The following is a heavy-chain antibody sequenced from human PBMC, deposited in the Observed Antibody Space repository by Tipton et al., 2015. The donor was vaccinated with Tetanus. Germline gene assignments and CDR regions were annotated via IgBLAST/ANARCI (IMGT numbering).Heavy chain of an antibody. J-gene: IGHJ6*02. V-gene: IGHV4-59*01. Sequence: TLSLTCTVSGGSISSYYWSWIRQPPGKGLEWIGYIYYSGSTDYNPSLKSRVTISVDTSKNQFSLKLSSVTAADTAVYYCARDRGVTSPFGSYYYGMDVCGQGTTVTVSS. CDR3: ARDRGVTSPFGSYYYGMDV. CDR2: IYYSGST. CDR1: GGSISSYY. D-gene: IGHD2-21*02.